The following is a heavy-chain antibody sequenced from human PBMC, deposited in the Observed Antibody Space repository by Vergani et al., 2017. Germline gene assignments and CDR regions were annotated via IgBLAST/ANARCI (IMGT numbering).Heavy chain of an antibody. J-gene: IGHJ6*02. CDR2: IKSKTDGGTT. D-gene: IGHD6-19*01. CDR3: TTGVFTNMGLVPGAGYDYGMDV. Sequence: EVQLLESGGGLVQPGGSLRLSCAASGFPFSNAWMSWVRQAPGKGRDWVGRIKSKTDGGTTDYAAPVKGRFTISRDDSKNTLYLQINSLKTEDTAVYXCTTGVFTNMGLVPGAGYDYGMDVWGQGTTVTVSS. CDR1: GFPFSNAW. V-gene: IGHV3-15*01.